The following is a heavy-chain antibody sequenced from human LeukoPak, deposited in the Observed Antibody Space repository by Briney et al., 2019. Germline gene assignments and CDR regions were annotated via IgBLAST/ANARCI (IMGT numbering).Heavy chain of an antibody. Sequence: PGGSMRLSCAASGFTFDDYGMSWVRQAPGKGLEWVSGINWNGGSTGYADSVKGRFTISRDNAKNSLYLQMNSLRAEDTAVYYCARGGKVGATVYFDYWGQGTLVTVSS. CDR1: GFTFDDYG. V-gene: IGHV3-20*04. CDR3: ARGGKVGATVYFDY. D-gene: IGHD1-26*01. J-gene: IGHJ4*02. CDR2: INWNGGST.